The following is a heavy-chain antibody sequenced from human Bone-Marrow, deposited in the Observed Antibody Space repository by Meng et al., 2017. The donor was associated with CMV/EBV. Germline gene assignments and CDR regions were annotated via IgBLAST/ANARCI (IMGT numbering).Heavy chain of an antibody. CDR1: GYTFTSYG. CDR2: ISVYNGNT. J-gene: IGHJ6*01. Sequence: ASVKVSCKTSGYTFTSYGISWVRQAPGQGLEWMGWISVYNGNTNYVQSLQGRVTMTTDTSTSTAYMEMRSLRSDDTAVYYCARSGDGYSFGYYGMGVWGQGTTVTGSS. D-gene: IGHD5-24*01. CDR3: ARSGDGYSFGYYGMGV. V-gene: IGHV1-18*01.